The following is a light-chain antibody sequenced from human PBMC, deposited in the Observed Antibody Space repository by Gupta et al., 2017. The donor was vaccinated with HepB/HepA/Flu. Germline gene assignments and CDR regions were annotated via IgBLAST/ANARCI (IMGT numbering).Light chain of an antibody. CDR1: KIGSKS. J-gene: IGLJ2*01. Sequence: SYVVAQSPSVSVAPGKPAPTTCGGDKIGSKSVHWYLQKAGQAPVLVVYGDSGRPSGIPDRFSGSNSGNTATLTISRVEAGDEAAYYCQVWDTNTAHVIFGGGTKLTVL. CDR2: GDS. CDR3: QVWDTNTAHVI. V-gene: IGLV3-21*03.